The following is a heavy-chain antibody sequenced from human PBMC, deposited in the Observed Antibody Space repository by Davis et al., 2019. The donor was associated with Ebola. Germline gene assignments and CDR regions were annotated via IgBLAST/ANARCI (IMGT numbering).Heavy chain of an antibody. CDR1: GYTFTSYG. CDR2: INPNSGGT. Sequence: AASVKVSCKASGYTFTSYGISWVRQAPGQGLEWMGWINPNSGGTNYAQKFQGRVTITADKSTSTAYMELSSLRSDGTAVYYCAREDYGGNSLGRRFDPWGQGTLVTVSS. CDR3: AREDYGGNSLGRRFDP. J-gene: IGHJ5*02. V-gene: IGHV1-18*01. D-gene: IGHD4-23*01.